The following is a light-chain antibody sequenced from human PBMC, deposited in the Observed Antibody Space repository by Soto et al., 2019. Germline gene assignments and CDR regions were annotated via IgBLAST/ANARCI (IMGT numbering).Light chain of an antibody. J-gene: IGKJ3*01. Sequence: EIVLTQSPGTLSLSPGERATLSCRASQSVTINYLAWYQQKPGQAPRLLVYGASTRATGIPDRFSGSGSGTDFTLTINRLEPEDFAVYYCQQYCSSPFTFGPGTKVDIK. CDR3: QQYCSSPFT. CDR1: QSVTINY. V-gene: IGKV3-20*01. CDR2: GAS.